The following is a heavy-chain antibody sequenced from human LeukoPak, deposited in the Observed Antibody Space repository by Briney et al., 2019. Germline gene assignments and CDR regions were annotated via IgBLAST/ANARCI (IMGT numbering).Heavy chain of an antibody. J-gene: IGHJ4*02. CDR2: ISYDGSNK. Sequence: GGSLRLSCIASGFSFSGHWMHWVRQAPGKGLEWVALISYDGSNKYYADSVKGRFTISRDNSKNTLYLQMSSLRAEDTTIYYCASGAYSGSLGPLVYWGQGTLVTVSS. V-gene: IGHV3-30-3*01. CDR3: ASGAYSGSLGPLVY. D-gene: IGHD1-26*01. CDR1: GFSFSGHW.